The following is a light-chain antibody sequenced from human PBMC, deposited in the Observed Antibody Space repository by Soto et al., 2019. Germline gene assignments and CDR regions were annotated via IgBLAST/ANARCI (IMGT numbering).Light chain of an antibody. J-gene: IGLJ3*02. Sequence: QSVLTQPPSVCAAPGQKVTISCCGSSSNVGNNYLSWYQQLPGTAPKLLIYDNNERPSGIPDRFSGSKSGTSATLGITGLQTGDEADYYCGTWDSSLSVWVFGGGTKLTVL. V-gene: IGLV1-51*01. CDR1: SSNVGNNY. CDR2: DNN. CDR3: GTWDSSLSVWV.